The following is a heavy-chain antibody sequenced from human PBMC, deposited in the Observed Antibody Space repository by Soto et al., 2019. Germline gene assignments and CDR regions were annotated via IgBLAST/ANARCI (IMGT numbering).Heavy chain of an antibody. D-gene: IGHD4-17*01. CDR2: ISHDGSNK. J-gene: IGHJ6*02. V-gene: IGHV3-30*18. Sequence: GGSLRLSCAASGFTFSSYGMHWVRQAPGKGLEWVAVISHDGSNKYYADSVKGRFTISRDNSKNTLYLQMNSLRAEDTAVYYCAKPALTVTTSYYYYVMHVWGQGTT. CDR1: GFTFSSYG. CDR3: AKPALTVTTSYYYYVMHV.